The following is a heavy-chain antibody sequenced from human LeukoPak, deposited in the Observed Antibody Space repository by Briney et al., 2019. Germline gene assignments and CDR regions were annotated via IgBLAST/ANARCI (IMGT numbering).Heavy chain of an antibody. D-gene: IGHD3-10*01. J-gene: IGHJ5*02. CDR2: IIPILGIA. Sequence: SVKVSCKASGGTFSSYAISWVRQAPGQGLEWMGRIIPILGIANYAQKFQGRVTITADKSTSTAYMELSSLRSEDTAVYYCARALVMVRGSESWFDPWGQGTLVTVSS. V-gene: IGHV1-69*04. CDR1: GGTFSSYA. CDR3: ARALVMVRGSESWFDP.